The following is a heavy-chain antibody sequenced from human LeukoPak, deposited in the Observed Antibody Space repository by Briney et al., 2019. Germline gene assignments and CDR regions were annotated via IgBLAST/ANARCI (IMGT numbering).Heavy chain of an antibody. V-gene: IGHV3-23*01. J-gene: IGHJ6*03. D-gene: IGHD3-3*01. CDR3: AKGNDFWSGYHYYYYMDV. CDR1: GFTFSSYA. CDR2: ISGSGGST. Sequence: GGSLRLSCAASGFTFSSYAMSWVRQAPGKGLEWVSAISGSGGSTYYADSVKGRFTISRDNSKNTLYLQMNSQRAEDTAVYYCAKGNDFWSGYHYYYYMDVWGKGTTVTVSS.